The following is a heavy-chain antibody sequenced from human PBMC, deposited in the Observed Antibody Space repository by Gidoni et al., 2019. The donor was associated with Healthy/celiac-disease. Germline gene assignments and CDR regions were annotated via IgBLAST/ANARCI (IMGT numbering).Heavy chain of an antibody. D-gene: IGHD6-19*01. CDR1: GFTFTSYA. Sequence: EVQLLESGGGLVQTGGSLRLSCAASGFTFTSYAMSWVRPDPGKGLEWVCAMSGSGGSTYYADSVKGRFTISRDNSKNTLYLQMNSLRAEDTAVYYCAKVRRSGWDPVDAFDIWGQGTMVTVSS. CDR3: AKVRRSGWDPVDAFDI. CDR2: MSGSGGST. V-gene: IGHV3-23*01. J-gene: IGHJ3*02.